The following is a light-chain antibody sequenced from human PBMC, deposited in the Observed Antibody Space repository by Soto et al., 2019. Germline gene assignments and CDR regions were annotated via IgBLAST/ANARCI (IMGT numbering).Light chain of an antibody. J-gene: IGKJ3*01. CDR3: QQYGSSYT. V-gene: IGKV3-20*01. CDR2: GTS. Sequence: EIVLTQSPGTLSLSPGERATLSCRASQSVRNNYLAWYQQQPGQAPRLLIYGTSTRDTGIPDRFSGSGSGTDFTLTISRLEPEAFAVYYCQQYGSSYTFGPGTKVEIK. CDR1: QSVRNNY.